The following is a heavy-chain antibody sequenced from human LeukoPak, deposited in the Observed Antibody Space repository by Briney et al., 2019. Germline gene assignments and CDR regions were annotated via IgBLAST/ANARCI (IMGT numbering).Heavy chain of an antibody. D-gene: IGHD6-19*01. CDR1: GFTFSTYE. CDR2: IGTSGNT. CDR3: AREGSVPSGWCYFDY. J-gene: IGHJ4*02. Sequence: GGSLRLSCAASGFTFSTYEMNWVRQAPGKGLEWISHIGTSGNTNYADSVKGRFTISRDNAKNSLYLQMNSLRAEDTAVYYCAREGSVPSGWCYFDYWGQGTLVTVSS. V-gene: IGHV3-48*03.